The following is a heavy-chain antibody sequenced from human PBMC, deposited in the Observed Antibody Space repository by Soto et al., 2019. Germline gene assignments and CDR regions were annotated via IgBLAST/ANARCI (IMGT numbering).Heavy chain of an antibody. Sequence: QVQLVQSGADVKKPGASVKVSCKASGYTFSDYGVSWVRQAPGQGPEWMGWISSKNGNTNFAQKFRGRVTMTTDPSTSTVYMELRSLRPDDTAVYYCAREPPETPPDYWGQGTLVTVSS. CDR1: GYTFSDYG. CDR3: AREPPETPPDY. CDR2: ISSKNGNT. J-gene: IGHJ4*02. V-gene: IGHV1-18*01.